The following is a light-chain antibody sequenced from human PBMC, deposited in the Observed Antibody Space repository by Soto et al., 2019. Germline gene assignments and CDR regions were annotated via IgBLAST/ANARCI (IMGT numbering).Light chain of an antibody. J-gene: IGKJ3*01. Sequence: DIQMTQSPSTLSASVGDRVTITCRASQSISSWLAWYQQKPGKAPKLLNYKASSLESGVPSRFSGSGSGTEFTLTISSLQPDDFATYYCQQYNSYSRFTFGPGTKVDIK. CDR1: QSISSW. CDR2: KAS. V-gene: IGKV1-5*03. CDR3: QQYNSYSRFT.